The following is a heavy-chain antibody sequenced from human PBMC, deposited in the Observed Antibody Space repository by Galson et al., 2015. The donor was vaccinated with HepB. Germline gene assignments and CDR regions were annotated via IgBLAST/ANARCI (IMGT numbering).Heavy chain of an antibody. CDR3: AREPYGSGRSDAFDI. J-gene: IGHJ3*02. CDR2: ISAYNGNT. V-gene: IGHV1-18*04. CDR1: GYTFTSYG. Sequence: SVKVSCKASGYTFTSYGISWVRQAPGQGLEWMGWISAYNGNTNYAQKLQGRVTMTTDTSTSTAYMELRSLRSDDTAVYYCAREPYGSGRSDAFDIWGQGTMVTVSS. D-gene: IGHD3-10*01.